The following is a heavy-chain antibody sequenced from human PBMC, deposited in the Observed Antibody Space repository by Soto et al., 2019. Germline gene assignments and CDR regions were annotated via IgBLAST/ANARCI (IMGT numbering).Heavy chain of an antibody. CDR3: ANGGFGAFDI. CDR2: ISYDGSNK. J-gene: IGHJ3*02. V-gene: IGHV3-30*18. D-gene: IGHD3-10*01. CDR1: GFTFSSYG. Sequence: PGGSLRLSCAASGFTFSSYGMHWVRQAPGKGLEWVAVISYDGSNKYYADSVKGRFTISRDNSKNTLYLQMNSLRAEDTAVYYCANGGFGAFDIWGQGTMVTVSS.